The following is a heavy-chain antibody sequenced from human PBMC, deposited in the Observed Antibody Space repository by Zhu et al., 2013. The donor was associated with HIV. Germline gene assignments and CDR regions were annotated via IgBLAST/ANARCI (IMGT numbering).Heavy chain of an antibody. CDR2: INAGNGNT. V-gene: IGHV1-3*01. Sequence: QVQLVQSGAEVKKPGASVKVSCKASGYTFTSYAMHWVRQAPGQRLEWMGWINAGNGNTKYSQKFQGRVTITRDTSASTAYMELSSLRSEDTAVYYCTSSSGYYYGMDVWGQGTTVTVSS. CDR1: GYTFTSYA. D-gene: IGHD6-6*01. CDR3: TSSSGYYYGMDV. J-gene: IGHJ6*02.